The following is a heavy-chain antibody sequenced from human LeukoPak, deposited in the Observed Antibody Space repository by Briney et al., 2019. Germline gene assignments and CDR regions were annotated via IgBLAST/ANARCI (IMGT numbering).Heavy chain of an antibody. CDR1: GGSISSSNYY. J-gene: IGHJ2*01. CDR2: MYYSGST. CDR3: ARTYGSSGLGYFDL. V-gene: IGHV4-39*07. Sequence: SETLSLTCTVSGGSISSSNYYWGWIRQPPGKGLEWIGSMYYSGSTFYNPSLESRVTIAVDTSKNQFSLKLSSVTAADTAVYYCARTYGSSGLGYFDLWGRGTLVTVSS. D-gene: IGHD6-13*01.